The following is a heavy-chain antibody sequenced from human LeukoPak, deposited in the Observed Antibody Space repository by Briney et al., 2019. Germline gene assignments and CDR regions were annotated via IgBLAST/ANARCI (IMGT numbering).Heavy chain of an antibody. CDR3: ARDSYCSGGTCYSRVGY. V-gene: IGHV3-53*01. Sequence: GGSLRLSCAASGFTVSSNYMSWVRQAPGKGLEWVSVIYSGDNTYYADSVKGRFTVSRDNSRNTLYLQMNSLRAEDTAVYYCARDSYCSGGTCYSRVGYWGQGTEVTVSS. CDR1: GFTVSSNY. CDR2: IYSGDNT. D-gene: IGHD2-15*01. J-gene: IGHJ4*02.